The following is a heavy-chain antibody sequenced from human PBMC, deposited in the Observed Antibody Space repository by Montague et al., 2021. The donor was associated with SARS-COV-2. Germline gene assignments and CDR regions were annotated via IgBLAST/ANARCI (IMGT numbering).Heavy chain of an antibody. Sequence: SLRLSCAASGFDFSNYWMNWVRQAPGEGLVWVSHINRDGSYTNHXESVKGRLTISRDNAKNTLHLQMNSLRVEDTAVYFCARRGHNSGYDSFDFDYWGQGTLVTVSS. D-gene: IGHD5-12*01. CDR2: INRDGSYT. CDR3: ARRGHNSGYDSFDFDY. CDR1: GFDFSNYW. J-gene: IGHJ4*02. V-gene: IGHV3-74*01.